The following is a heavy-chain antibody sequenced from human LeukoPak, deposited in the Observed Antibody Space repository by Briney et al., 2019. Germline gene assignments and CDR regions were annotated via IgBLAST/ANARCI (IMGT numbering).Heavy chain of an antibody. CDR3: ASGQPYSSNWYGMDV. CDR2: ISAYNGNT. V-gene: IGHV1-18*01. Sequence: GASVKVSCKASGYTFTSYGISWVRQAPGQGLEWMGWISAYNGNTNYAQKLQGRVTMTTDTSTSTAYMELRSLRSDDTAVYYCASGQPYSSNWYGMDVWGQGTTVTVSS. D-gene: IGHD6-13*01. J-gene: IGHJ6*02. CDR1: GYTFTSYG.